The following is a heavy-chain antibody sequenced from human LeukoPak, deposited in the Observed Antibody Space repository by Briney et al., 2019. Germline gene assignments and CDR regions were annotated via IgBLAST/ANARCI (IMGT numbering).Heavy chain of an antibody. V-gene: IGHV4-59*08. CDR1: GGSISSYY. D-gene: IGHD3-16*01. J-gene: IGHJ4*02. CDR3: ARREEGDYFDY. Sequence: SETLSLTCTVSGGSISSYYWSWIRQPPGKGLEWIGYIYYSGSTNYNPSLKSRVTISVDTSKNQFSLKLSSVTAADTAAYYCARREEGDYFDYWGQGTLVTVSS. CDR2: IYYSGST.